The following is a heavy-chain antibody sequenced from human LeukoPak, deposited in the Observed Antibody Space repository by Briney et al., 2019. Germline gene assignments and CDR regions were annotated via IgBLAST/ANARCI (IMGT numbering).Heavy chain of an antibody. CDR3: AKAPSRLGYCSGGSCYFDY. CDR1: GFTVSSNY. J-gene: IGHJ4*02. V-gene: IGHV3-23*01. Sequence: GGSLRLSCAASGFTVSSNYMSWVRQAPGKGLEWVSAISGSGGSTYYADPVKGRFTISRDNSKNTLYLQMNSLRAEDTAVYYCAKAPSRLGYCSGGSCYFDYWGQGTLVTVSS. D-gene: IGHD2-15*01. CDR2: ISGSGGST.